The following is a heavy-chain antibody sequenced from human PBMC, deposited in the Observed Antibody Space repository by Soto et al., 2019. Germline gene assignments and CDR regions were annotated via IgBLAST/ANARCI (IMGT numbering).Heavy chain of an antibody. CDR3: AKGFYGSGSYYNVPYYYYGMDV. CDR2: ISGSGGST. CDR1: GFTFSSYA. Sequence: LRLSCAASGFTFSSYAMSWVRQAPGKGLEWVSAISGSGGSTYYADSVKGRFTISRDNSKNTLYLQMNSLRAEDTAVYYCAKGFYGSGSYYNVPYYYYGMDVWGQGTTVTVSS. D-gene: IGHD3-10*01. V-gene: IGHV3-23*01. J-gene: IGHJ6*02.